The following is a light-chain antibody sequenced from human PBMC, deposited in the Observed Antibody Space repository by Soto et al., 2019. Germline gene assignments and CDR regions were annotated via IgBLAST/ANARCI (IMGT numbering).Light chain of an antibody. CDR2: AAS. J-gene: IGKJ5*01. V-gene: IGKV1-27*01. CDR1: QGINNY. CDR3: QQSYGTPIT. Sequence: DIQMTQSPSAVSAFVGDGVTITCRASQGINNYLAWYQQKPGKVPKVLIYAASTLQPGVPSRFSGSGSGTEFTLTISSLQPEDFATYYCQQSYGTPITFGQGTRLEIK.